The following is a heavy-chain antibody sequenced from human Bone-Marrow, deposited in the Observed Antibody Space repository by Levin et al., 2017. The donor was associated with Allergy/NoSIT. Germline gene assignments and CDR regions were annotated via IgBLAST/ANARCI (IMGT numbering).Heavy chain of an antibody. CDR2: ISYSGTNI. CDR3: ARFLPTRDF. J-gene: IGHJ4*02. Sequence: GGSLRLSCAASGFRFSVFEMNWVRQAPGEGLDWVSYISYSGTNIKYADSVKGRFSISRDNAKNLLFLHMNDMRVEDTAVHYCARFLPTRDFWGQGTLVIVSS. V-gene: IGHV3-48*03. CDR1: GFRFSVFE.